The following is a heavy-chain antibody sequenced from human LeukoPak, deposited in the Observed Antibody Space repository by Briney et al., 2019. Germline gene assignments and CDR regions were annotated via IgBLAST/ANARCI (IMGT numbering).Heavy chain of an antibody. CDR3: ARQIIAAGKNYYGMDV. CDR2: IYTSGST. J-gene: IGHJ6*02. D-gene: IGHD6-13*01. V-gene: IGHV4-4*07. Sequence: SETLSLTCTVSGGSIRSYYWTWIRQPAGKGLGWIARIYTSGSTNYNPSLKSRVTMSVDTSNNQFSLNLSSVTAADTAVYYCARQIIAAGKNYYGMDVWGQGTTVTVSS. CDR1: GGSIRSYY.